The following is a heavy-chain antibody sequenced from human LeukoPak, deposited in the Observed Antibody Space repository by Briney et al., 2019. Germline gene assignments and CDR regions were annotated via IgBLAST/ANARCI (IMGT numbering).Heavy chain of an antibody. J-gene: IGHJ4*02. CDR1: GFTFSSYE. V-gene: IGHV3-48*03. CDR2: ISSSGYTI. Sequence: GGSLRLSCAASGFTFSSYEMNWVRQAPGKGLEWVSYISSSGYTIYYADSVKGRFTISRDNTKNSLYMHMNSLRAEDTAVYYCARDGHDYVDYFFDYWGQGTLVTVSS. CDR3: ARDGHDYVDYFFDY. D-gene: IGHD4-17*01.